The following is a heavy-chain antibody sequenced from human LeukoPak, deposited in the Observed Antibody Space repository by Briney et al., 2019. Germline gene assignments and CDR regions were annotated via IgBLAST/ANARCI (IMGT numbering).Heavy chain of an antibody. V-gene: IGHV3-23*01. CDR3: AKDPVGATKGGVDY. CDR1: GFTFSSYA. CDR2: ISGSGGST. Sequence: PGGSLRLSCAASGFTFSSYAMSWVRQAPGKGLEWVSAISGSGGSTYYADSVKGRFTISRDNSKNTLYLQMNSLRAEDTAVYYCAKDPVGATKGGVDYWGQGTLVTVSS. J-gene: IGHJ4*02. D-gene: IGHD1-26*01.